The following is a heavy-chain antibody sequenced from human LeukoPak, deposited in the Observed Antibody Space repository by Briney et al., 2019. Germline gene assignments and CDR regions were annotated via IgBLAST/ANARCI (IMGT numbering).Heavy chain of an antibody. CDR3: ASRVVPNYYYYYMDV. J-gene: IGHJ6*03. Sequence: SETLSLTCTVSGGSISSSSYYWGWIRQPPGKGLEWIGSTYYSGSTYYNPSLKSRVTISVDTSKNQFSLKLSSVTAADTAVYYCASRVVPNYYYYYMDVWGKGTTVTVSS. CDR2: TYYSGST. V-gene: IGHV4-39*01. D-gene: IGHD3-3*01. CDR1: GGSISSSSYY.